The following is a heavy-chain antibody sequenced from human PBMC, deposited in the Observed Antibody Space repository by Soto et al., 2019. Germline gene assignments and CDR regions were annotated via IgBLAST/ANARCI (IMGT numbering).Heavy chain of an antibody. CDR2: IIPILGIA. Sequence: QVQLVQSGAEVKKPGSSVKVSCKASGGTFSSYTISWVRQAPGQGLEWMGRIIPILGIANYAQKFQGSVTITADKSTSTAYMELSSLRSEDTAVYYCARDLTNCNDELYAFDIWGQGTMVTVSS. CDR1: GGTFSSYT. V-gene: IGHV1-69*08. D-gene: IGHD1-1*01. CDR3: ARDLTNCNDELYAFDI. J-gene: IGHJ3*02.